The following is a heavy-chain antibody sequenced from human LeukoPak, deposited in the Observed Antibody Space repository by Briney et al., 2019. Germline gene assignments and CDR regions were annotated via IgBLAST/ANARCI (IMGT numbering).Heavy chain of an antibody. CDR3: AKDSTTLAEDFDY. V-gene: IGHV3-33*06. D-gene: IGHD2/OR15-2a*01. Sequence: GRSLRLSCAASGFTFSSYGMHWVRQAPGKGLEWVAVIWYDGSNKYYADSVKGRFTISRDNSKNTLYLQMNSLRAEDTAVYYCAKDSTTLAEDFDYWGQGTLVTVSS. J-gene: IGHJ4*02. CDR1: GFTFSSYG. CDR2: IWYDGSNK.